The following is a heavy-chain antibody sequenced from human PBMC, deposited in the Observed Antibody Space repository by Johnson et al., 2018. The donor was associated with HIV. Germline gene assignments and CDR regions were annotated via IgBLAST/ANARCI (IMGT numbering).Heavy chain of an antibody. D-gene: IGHD2-15*01. V-gene: IGHV3-33*08. Sequence: QVQLVESGGGVVQPGRSLSLSCAASGFTFSSYAMYWVRQAPGKGLEWVAFIRYDGSNKYYADSVKGRFTISRDNSKNTLYLQMNRVTAEDTAVYYCAVAPGFSRAFDIWGQGTMVTVSS. CDR2: IRYDGSNK. CDR1: GFTFSSYA. J-gene: IGHJ3*02. CDR3: AVAPGFSRAFDI.